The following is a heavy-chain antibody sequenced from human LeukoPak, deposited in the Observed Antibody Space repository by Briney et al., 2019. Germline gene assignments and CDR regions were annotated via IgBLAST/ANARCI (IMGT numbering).Heavy chain of an antibody. CDR2: ISTGSTYI. CDR3: ARATGTSDY. V-gene: IGHV3-21*01. CDR1: GFTFSTYS. J-gene: IGHJ4*02. Sequence: GGSLRLSCAASGFTFSTYSMNWVRQAPGKGLEWVSSISTGSTYIYCADSVKGRFTISRDNAKNSLYLQMNSLRAEDTAVYYCARATGTSDYLGQGPRVIVSS. D-gene: IGHD1-1*01.